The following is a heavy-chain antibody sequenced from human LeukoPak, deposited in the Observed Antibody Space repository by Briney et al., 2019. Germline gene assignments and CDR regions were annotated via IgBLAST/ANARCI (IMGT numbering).Heavy chain of an antibody. CDR1: GFTFNYAW. V-gene: IGHV3-15*04. CDR3: ATDFYDST. Sequence: GGSLRLSCAASGFTFNYAWMSWVRQVPGKGLEWVGQTVSEIDGGTTDYAAPVKGRFTLSRDDSKTTLYLQMNSLQTEDTAVYYCATDFYDSTWGQGTLVTVSS. J-gene: IGHJ5*02. D-gene: IGHD3-22*01. CDR2: TVSEIDGGTT.